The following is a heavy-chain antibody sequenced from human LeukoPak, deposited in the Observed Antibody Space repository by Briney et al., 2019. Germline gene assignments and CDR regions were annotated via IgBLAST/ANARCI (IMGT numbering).Heavy chain of an antibody. Sequence: AGGSLRLSCAASAFTFSSYAMSWVRQAPGKGPEWVSSISGSGGSTYYADSVKGRFTISRDISKNTLYLQMNSLRAEDTAVYYCAKVDGDYWGQGTLVTVSS. D-gene: IGHD5-24*01. J-gene: IGHJ4*02. CDR3: AKVDGDY. V-gene: IGHV3-23*01. CDR1: AFTFSSYA. CDR2: ISGSGGST.